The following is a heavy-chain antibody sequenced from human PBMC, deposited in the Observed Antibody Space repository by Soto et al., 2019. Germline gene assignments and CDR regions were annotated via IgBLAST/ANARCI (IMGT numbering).Heavy chain of an antibody. J-gene: IGHJ4*02. Sequence: GGSLRLSCAASGFTFSSYAMHWVRQAPGKGLEWVAVIKNDGSNKYYADSVKGRFTISRDNSKNTLYLQMNSLRAEDTAVYYCARDEGWLRLSHTGFFDYWGQGTLVTVSS. V-gene: IGHV3-30-3*01. D-gene: IGHD5-12*01. CDR2: IKNDGSNK. CDR1: GFTFSSYA. CDR3: ARDEGWLRLSHTGFFDY.